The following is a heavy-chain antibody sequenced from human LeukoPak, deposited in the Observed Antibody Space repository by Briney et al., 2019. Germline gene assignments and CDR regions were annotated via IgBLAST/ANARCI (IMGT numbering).Heavy chain of an antibody. V-gene: IGHV4-34*01. J-gene: IGHJ4*02. CDR1: GGSFSTYS. CDR3: ARGRSTVTRYFDY. Sequence: TSETLSLTCAVYGGSFSTYSWSWIRQPPGKGLEWIGEISHIGSTNFNPSLKSRVTISVDTSKNQFSLRLTSVTAADTAVYYCARGRSTVTRYFDYWGQGTLVTVSS. D-gene: IGHD4-17*01. CDR2: ISHIGST.